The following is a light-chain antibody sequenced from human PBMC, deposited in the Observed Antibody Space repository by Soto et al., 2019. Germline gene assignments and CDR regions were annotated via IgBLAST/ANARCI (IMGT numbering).Light chain of an antibody. J-gene: IGKJ1*01. V-gene: IGKV1-5*01. CDR1: QSISSW. CDR3: QQYNSYQRT. Sequence: DIQMTQSPSTLSSSVGDRVTITCRASQSISSWLAWYQQKPGKAPKLLIYDASSLESGVPSRFSGSGSGTESTLTSSSLQPDDFATYYCQQYNSYQRTFGQGTKVEIK. CDR2: DAS.